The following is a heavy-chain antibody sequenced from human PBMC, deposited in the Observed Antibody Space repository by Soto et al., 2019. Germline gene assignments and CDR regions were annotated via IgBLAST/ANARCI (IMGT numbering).Heavy chain of an antibody. J-gene: IGHJ4*02. V-gene: IGHV3-23*01. CDR1: GFTFSSYA. Sequence: GSLRLSCAASGFTFSSYAMSWVRQAPGKGLEWVSAISGSGGSTYYADSVKGRFTISRDNSKNTLYLQMNSLRAEDTAVYYCAKDQSSGWMGTVDYWGQGTLVTVSS. CDR3: AKDQSSGWMGTVDY. D-gene: IGHD6-19*01. CDR2: ISGSGGST.